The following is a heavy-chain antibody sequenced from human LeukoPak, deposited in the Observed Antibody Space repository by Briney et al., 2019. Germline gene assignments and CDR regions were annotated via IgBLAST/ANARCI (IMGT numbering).Heavy chain of an antibody. J-gene: IGHJ4*02. D-gene: IGHD3-10*01. CDR2: ISSSSSYI. CDR1: GFTFSSYS. V-gene: IGHV3-21*01. Sequence: GGSLRLSCAASGFTFSSYSMNWVRQAPGKGLEWVSSISSSSSYIYYADSVKGRFTISRDNAKNSLYLQMNSLRAEGTAVYYCAVWLAHGELYYWGQGTLVTVSS. CDR3: AVWLAHGELYY.